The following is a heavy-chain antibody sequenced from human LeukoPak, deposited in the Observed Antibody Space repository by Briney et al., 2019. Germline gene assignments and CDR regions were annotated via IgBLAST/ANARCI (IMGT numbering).Heavy chain of an antibody. CDR1: GSSISSSSDY. CDR3: AICRKFYSDSSGYCNYFDY. Sequence: PSETLSLTCSVSGSSISSSSDYWGRIRQPPGKGLVWIVSIYDSGRTYYNLSLKSRVTMSVDTAKNQFSLRLSSVTAADTAVYYCAICRKFYSDSSGYCNYFDYWGQGTLVTVSS. J-gene: IGHJ4*02. V-gene: IGHV4-39*01. CDR2: IYDSGRT. D-gene: IGHD3-22*01.